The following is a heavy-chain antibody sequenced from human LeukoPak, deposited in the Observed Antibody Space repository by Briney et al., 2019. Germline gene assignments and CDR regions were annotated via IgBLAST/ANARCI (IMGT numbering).Heavy chain of an antibody. CDR3: ARNFGGAARNHLDY. Sequence: SETLSLTCTVSGGSISSSSYYWGWIRQPPGKGLECIGSIYSGGNTYYNPSLKSRVTISVDTSKNQFSLKLTSVTAADTAVYYCARNFGGAARNHLDYWGQGILVTVSS. J-gene: IGHJ4*02. V-gene: IGHV4-39*01. CDR2: IYSGGNT. D-gene: IGHD6-6*01. CDR1: GGSISSSSYY.